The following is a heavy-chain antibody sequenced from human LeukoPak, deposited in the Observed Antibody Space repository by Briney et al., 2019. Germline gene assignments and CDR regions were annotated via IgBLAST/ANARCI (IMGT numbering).Heavy chain of an antibody. CDR2: IKSKNDGGTR. V-gene: IGHV3-15*01. D-gene: IGHD1-14*01. J-gene: IGHJ4*02. Sequence: PGGSPRLSCAASGITFTSAWMGWVRQAPGKGLEWVGRIKSKNDGGTRDYAAPVRGRFTISTDDSKITSYLQMNNLKIEDTAVYYCTTDGGITIRPLFDFWGQGTLVTVSS. CDR1: GITFTSAW. CDR3: TTDGGITIRPLFDF.